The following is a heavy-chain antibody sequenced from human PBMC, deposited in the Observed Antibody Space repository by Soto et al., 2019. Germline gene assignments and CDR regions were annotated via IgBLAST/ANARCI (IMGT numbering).Heavy chain of an antibody. D-gene: IGHD6-19*01. Sequence: PGGSLRLSCAASGFTFSSYAMSWVRQAPGKGLEWVSAISGSGGSTYYADSVKGRFTISRDNSKNTLYLQMNSLRAEDTAVYYCAKVDSSGWYPVVPGYFDYWGQGTLVTVS. CDR3: AKVDSSGWYPVVPGYFDY. J-gene: IGHJ4*02. CDR2: ISGSGGST. CDR1: GFTFSSYA. V-gene: IGHV3-23*01.